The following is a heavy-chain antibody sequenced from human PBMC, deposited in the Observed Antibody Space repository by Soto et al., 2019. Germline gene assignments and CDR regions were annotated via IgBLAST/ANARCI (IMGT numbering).Heavy chain of an antibody. CDR3: TRHLVDY. CDR1: GFTFSDSA. CDR2: IRSKANSYAT. V-gene: IGHV3-73*01. J-gene: IGHJ4*02. Sequence: EVQLVESGGGLVQPGGSLKLSCAASGFTFSDSAMHWVRQASGKGLEWVGRIRSKANSYATAYAASVKDRFTISRDDSKNTAYLQMNSLKTEDTAVYYCTRHLVDYWAREPWSPSPQ.